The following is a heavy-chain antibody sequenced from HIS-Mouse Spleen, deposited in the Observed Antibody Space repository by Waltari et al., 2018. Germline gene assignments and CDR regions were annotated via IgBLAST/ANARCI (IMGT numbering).Heavy chain of an antibody. D-gene: IGHD6-13*01. V-gene: IGHV4-39*07. CDR2: IYYSGRT. J-gene: IGHJ2*01. CDR3: AREIPYSSSWYDWYFDL. CDR1: GGSISSSSYY. Sequence: QLQLQESGPGLVKPSETLSLTCTVSGGSISSSSYYWGWIRQPPGKGLAGIGSIYYSGRTSYNPSLKSRVTISVDTSKNQFSLKLSSVTAADTAVYYCAREIPYSSSWYDWYFDLWGRGTLVTVSS.